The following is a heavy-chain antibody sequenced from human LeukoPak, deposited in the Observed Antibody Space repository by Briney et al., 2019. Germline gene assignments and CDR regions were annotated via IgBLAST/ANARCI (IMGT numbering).Heavy chain of an antibody. J-gene: IGHJ4*02. CDR2: IKGGRGGT. V-gene: IGHV3-23*01. CDR1: AFTFSGFG. D-gene: IGHD4-17*01. Sequence: GGSLRLSCAAPAFTFSGFGLSWVRQAPGKGLEWVSTIKGGRGGTYYADSVKGRFTVSRGISRNMLYLQMNSLKAEDTAVYYCATNTAFDYWGQGTLVTVSS. CDR3: ATNTAFDY.